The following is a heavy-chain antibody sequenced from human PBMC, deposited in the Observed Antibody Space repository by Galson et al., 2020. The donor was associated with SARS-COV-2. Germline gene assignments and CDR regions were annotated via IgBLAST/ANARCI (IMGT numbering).Heavy chain of an antibody. Sequence: TGGSLRLSCRAYGLTFNIFWMSWVRQSPGKGLEWVANIDDAGTRTYYVDSVRGRFTISRDNAKNSLYLEMKNLRVDDSAVYYCGTAGDYWGQGTLVTVSS. J-gene: IGHJ4*02. D-gene: IGHD3-10*01. CDR2: IDDAGTRT. CDR3: GTAGDY. V-gene: IGHV3-7*05. CDR1: GLTFNIFW.